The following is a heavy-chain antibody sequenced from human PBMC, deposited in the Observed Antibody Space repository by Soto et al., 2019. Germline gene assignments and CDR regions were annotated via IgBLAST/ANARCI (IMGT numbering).Heavy chain of an antibody. CDR3: SGPKLEDDAFDI. J-gene: IGHJ3*02. Sequence: GGSLRLSCAASGFTFSSYAMHWVRQAPGKGLEWVAVISYDGSNKYYADSVKGRFTISRDNSKNTLYLQMNSLRAEDTAVYYCSGPKLEDDAFDIWGQGTMVTVSS. V-gene: IGHV3-30*04. CDR2: ISYDGSNK. CDR1: GFTFSSYA. D-gene: IGHD1-1*01.